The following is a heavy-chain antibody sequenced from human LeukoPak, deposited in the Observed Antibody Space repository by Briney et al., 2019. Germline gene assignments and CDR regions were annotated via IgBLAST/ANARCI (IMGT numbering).Heavy chain of an antibody. CDR2: ISGSGGST. V-gene: IGHV3-23*01. Sequence: PGGSLRLSCAASGFTFSSYTMSWVRQAPGKGLEWVSAISGSGGSTYYADSVEGRFTISRDNAKNTLYLQMNSLRAEDTAVYYCAKDRFRRPSPPVSYWGQGTLVTVSS. CDR3: AKDRFRRPSPPVSY. D-gene: IGHD3-3*01. J-gene: IGHJ4*02. CDR1: GFTFSSYT.